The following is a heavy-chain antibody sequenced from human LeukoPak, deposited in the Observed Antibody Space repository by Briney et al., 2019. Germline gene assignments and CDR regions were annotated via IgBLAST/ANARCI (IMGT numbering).Heavy chain of an antibody. CDR2: IYYSGST. D-gene: IGHD3-10*01. V-gene: IGHV4-39*07. CDR3: ARTYGSGSYSAFLDY. CDR1: GGSLSSSSYY. J-gene: IGHJ4*02. Sequence: SETLSLTCTVSGGSLSSSSYYWGWIRQPPGKGLEWIGSIYYSGSTYYNPSLKSRVTISVDTSKNQFSLKLSSVTAADTAVYYCARTYGSGSYSAFLDYWGQGTLVTVSS.